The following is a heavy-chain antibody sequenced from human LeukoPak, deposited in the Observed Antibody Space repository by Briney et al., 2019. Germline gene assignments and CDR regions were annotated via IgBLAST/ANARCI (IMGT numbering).Heavy chain of an antibody. D-gene: IGHD6-13*01. J-gene: IGHJ4*02. CDR2: IFYSGST. V-gene: IGHV4-39*01. CDR1: GDSIGNSNYY. Sequence: SHTLSLTCTVSGDSIGNSNYYWAWVRQPPGKGLEWLGSIFYSGSTYYNPSLKSRVTISVDTSKNQFALNLHSVTAAETATYYCARRGITYSSSFFAYWGQGTLVTVSS. CDR3: ARRGITYSSSFFAY.